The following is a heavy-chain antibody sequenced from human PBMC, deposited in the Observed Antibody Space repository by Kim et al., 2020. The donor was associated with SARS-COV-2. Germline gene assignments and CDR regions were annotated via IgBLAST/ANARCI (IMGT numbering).Heavy chain of an antibody. J-gene: IGHJ4*02. Sequence: SETLSLTCAVYGGSFSAYYWSWIRQPPGKGLEWIGEINHSGSTNYNPSLKSRVTISVDTSKNQFSLKLTSVTAADTAVYYCAKSTSSGYPLDYWGQGTLVPLS. CDR3: AKSTSSGYPLDY. CDR1: GGSFSAYY. D-gene: IGHD6-19*01. V-gene: IGHV4-34*01. CDR2: INHSGST.